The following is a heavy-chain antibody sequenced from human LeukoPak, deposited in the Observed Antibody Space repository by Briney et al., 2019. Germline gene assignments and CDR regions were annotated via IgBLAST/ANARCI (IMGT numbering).Heavy chain of an antibody. CDR1: GFTFSSYN. CDR3: ARAEAGEDY. CDR2: ISSSSSYI. V-gene: IGHV3-21*01. J-gene: IGHJ4*02. D-gene: IGHD3-16*01. Sequence: GGSLRLSCAASGFTFSSYNMNWVRQAPGKGLEWVSSISSSSSYIYYAVSVKGRSTISRNNTKNSLYLKMNSLRAEDTAVYYCARAEAGEDYWGQGTLVTVSS.